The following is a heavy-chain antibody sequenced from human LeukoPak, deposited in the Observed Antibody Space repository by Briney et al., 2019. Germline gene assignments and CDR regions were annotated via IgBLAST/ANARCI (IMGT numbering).Heavy chain of an antibody. CDR1: GGSISSYY. J-gene: IGHJ3*02. V-gene: IGHV4-59*12. CDR2: IDFSGST. D-gene: IGHD3-10*01. Sequence: SETLSLTCSVSGGSISSYYWSWIRQPPGKGLEWIGSIDFSGSTKYNPSLKSRVTISIDASRNQFSLKLNSVTAADTAVYYCAKSNGYGLVDIWGQGTMVTVSS. CDR3: AKSNGYGLVDI.